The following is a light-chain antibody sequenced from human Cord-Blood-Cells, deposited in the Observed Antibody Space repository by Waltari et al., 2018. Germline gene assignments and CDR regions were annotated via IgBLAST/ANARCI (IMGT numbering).Light chain of an antibody. J-gene: IGLJ2*01. V-gene: IGLV2-14*01. CDR2: DVS. CDR1: SSAVGGYNY. Sequence: QSALTQPASVSGSPGQSITIPCTGTSSAVGGYNYVPWYQQHPGKAPKLMLYDVSNRPSGVSNRFSGSKSGNTASLTISGLQAEDEADYYCSSYTSSSTLDVVFGGGTKLTVL. CDR3: SSYTSSSTLDVV.